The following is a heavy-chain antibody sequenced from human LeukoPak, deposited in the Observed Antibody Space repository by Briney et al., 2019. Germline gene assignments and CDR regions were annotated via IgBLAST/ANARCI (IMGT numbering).Heavy chain of an antibody. CDR3: ARDRAYDYVWGSYRYPLFDY. CDR1: GGSISSYY. Sequence: SETLSLTCTVSGGSISSYYWSWVRQPPGKGLEWIGFVYYTGSTNYSPSLKSRVTISVDTSKNQFSLKLSSVTAADTAVYYCARDRAYDYVWGSYRYPLFDYWGQGTLVTVSS. CDR2: VYYTGST. D-gene: IGHD3-16*02. J-gene: IGHJ4*02. V-gene: IGHV4-59*12.